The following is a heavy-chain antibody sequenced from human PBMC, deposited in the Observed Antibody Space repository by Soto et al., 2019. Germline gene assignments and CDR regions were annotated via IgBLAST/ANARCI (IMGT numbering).Heavy chain of an antibody. D-gene: IGHD2-15*01. CDR3: ARDPEGWSTLDY. Sequence: QVQLQESGPGLVKPSQTLSLTCTVSGGSISSGDYYWSWIRQPPGKGLEWIGYIYYSWSTYYNPSLKSRVAISVDTSKNQFSLKLSSATAADTAVYYCARDPEGWSTLDYWGQGTLVTVSS. CDR1: GGSISSGDYY. CDR2: IYYSWST. J-gene: IGHJ4*02. V-gene: IGHV4-30-4*01.